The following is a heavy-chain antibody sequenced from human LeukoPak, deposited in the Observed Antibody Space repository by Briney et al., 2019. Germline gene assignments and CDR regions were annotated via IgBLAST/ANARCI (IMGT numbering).Heavy chain of an antibody. CDR3: ARAGYSYAKSDY. Sequence: GGSLRPSCAASGFTFSSYSMNWVRQAPGKGLEWVSSISSSSSYIYYADSVKGRFTISRDNAKNSLYLQMNSLRAEDTAVYYCARAGYSYAKSDYWGQGTLVTVSS. J-gene: IGHJ4*02. CDR1: GFTFSSYS. CDR2: ISSSSSYI. V-gene: IGHV3-21*01. D-gene: IGHD5-18*01.